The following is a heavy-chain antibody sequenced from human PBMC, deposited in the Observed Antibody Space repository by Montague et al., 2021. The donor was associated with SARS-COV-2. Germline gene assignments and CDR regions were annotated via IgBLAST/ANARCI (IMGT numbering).Heavy chain of an antibody. V-gene: IGHV2-70*11. J-gene: IGHJ4*02. CDR1: GFSLGTNGMC. CDR3: VRLRPGGSLSGGMYYFDY. Sequence: PALVKPTQTLTLTCTFSGFSLGTNGMCVSWIRQPPGKALEWLARIDWDDDKYYSTSLKTRLTISKDTSKNQVVLTMTNMDPVDTATYYCVRLRPGGSLSGGMYYFDYWGLGTLVTVSS. CDR2: IDWDDDK. D-gene: IGHD2-15*01.